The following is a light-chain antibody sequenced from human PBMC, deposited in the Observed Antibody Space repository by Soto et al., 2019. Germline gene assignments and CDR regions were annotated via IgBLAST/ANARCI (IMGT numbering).Light chain of an antibody. Sequence: AIRMAQSPSSLSACTGDVVTITCRASQGISSYLAWYQQKPGKAPKLLIYAASTLQSGVPSRFSGSGSGTDFTLTISCLQSEDFATYYCQQYYSYPLNFGGGTKVDI. V-gene: IGKV1-8*01. J-gene: IGKJ4*01. CDR1: QGISSY. CDR2: AAS. CDR3: QQYYSYPLN.